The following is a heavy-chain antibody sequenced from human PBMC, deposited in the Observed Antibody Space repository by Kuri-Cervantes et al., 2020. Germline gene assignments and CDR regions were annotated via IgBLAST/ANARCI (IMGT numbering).Heavy chain of an antibody. Sequence: GSLRLSCAVYGGSFSGYHWSWIRQPPGKGLEWIGYIYYSGSTNYNPSLKSRVTISVDTSKNQFSLKLSSVTAADTAVYYCARSPSRYYMDVWGKGTTVTVSS. CDR1: GGSFSGYH. V-gene: IGHV4-59*01. J-gene: IGHJ6*03. CDR2: IYYSGST. CDR3: ARSPSRYYMDV.